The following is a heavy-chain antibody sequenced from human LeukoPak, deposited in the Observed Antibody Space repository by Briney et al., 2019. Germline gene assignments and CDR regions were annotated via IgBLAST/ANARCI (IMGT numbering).Heavy chain of an antibody. J-gene: IGHJ5*02. Sequence: ASETLSLTCTVSGGSISSSSYYWGWIRQPPGKGLEWIGSIYHSGSTYYNPSLKSRVTIAVETSKNQFSLKLSSVTAADTAMYYCARNRYYYGSGNYGVPNWFDPWGQGTLVTVSS. D-gene: IGHD3-10*01. CDR2: IYHSGST. CDR1: GGSISSSSYY. V-gene: IGHV4-39*01. CDR3: ARNRYYYGSGNYGVPNWFDP.